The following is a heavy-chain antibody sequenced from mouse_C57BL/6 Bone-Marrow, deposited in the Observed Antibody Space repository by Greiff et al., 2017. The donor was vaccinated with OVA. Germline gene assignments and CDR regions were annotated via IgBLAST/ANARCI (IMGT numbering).Heavy chain of an antibody. CDR1: GYTFTEYT. CDR3: ARHEIFYYDYDGYAMDY. Sequence: QVQLKESGAELVKPGASVKLSCKASGYTFTEYTIHWVKQRSGQGLEWIGWFYPGSGSIKYNEKFKDKATLTADKSSSTVYMELSRLTSEDSAVYFCARHEIFYYDYDGYAMDYWGQGTSVTVSS. J-gene: IGHJ4*01. V-gene: IGHV1-62-2*01. CDR2: FYPGSGSI. D-gene: IGHD2-4*01.